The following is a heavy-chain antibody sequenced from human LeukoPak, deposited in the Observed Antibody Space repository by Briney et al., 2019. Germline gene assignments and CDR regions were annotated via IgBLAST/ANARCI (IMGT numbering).Heavy chain of an antibody. J-gene: IGHJ4*02. Sequence: GGSLRLSFAASGFSFSSYWMNWVRQAPGKGLEWVANIKQDGSEKNYVDSVKGRFTTSRDNAKNSLYLQMNSLRAEDTAVYYCARGGEYQLPYRYWGQGTQVTVSS. V-gene: IGHV3-7*01. CDR1: GFSFSSYW. D-gene: IGHD2-2*02. CDR2: IKQDGSEK. CDR3: ARGGEYQLPYRY.